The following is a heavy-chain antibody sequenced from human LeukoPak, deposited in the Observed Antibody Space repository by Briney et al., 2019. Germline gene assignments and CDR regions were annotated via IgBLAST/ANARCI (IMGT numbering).Heavy chain of an antibody. D-gene: IGHD3-10*01. CDR2: ISYDGSNK. Sequence: GGSLRLSCAASGFTFSSYAMHWVRQAPGKGLEWVAVISYDGSNKYYADSVKGRFTISRDNAKNSLYLQMNSLRAEDTAVYYCARVGWFGEDAFDIWGQGTMVTVSS. CDR3: ARVGWFGEDAFDI. V-gene: IGHV3-30*04. CDR1: GFTFSSYA. J-gene: IGHJ3*02.